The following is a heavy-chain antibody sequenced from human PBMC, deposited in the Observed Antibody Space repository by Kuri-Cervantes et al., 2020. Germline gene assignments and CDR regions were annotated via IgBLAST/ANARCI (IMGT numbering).Heavy chain of an antibody. D-gene: IGHD6-13*01. V-gene: IGHV1-18*01. CDR2: ISVYNGNT. CDR1: GYTFSNYG. J-gene: IGHJ5*02. Sequence: ASVKVSCKASGYTFSNYGISWVRQAPGQGLEWMGWISVYNGNTNYAQKFQGRVTMTTDTSTSTAYMELRSLRSDDTAVYYCATVQSIAAVSGWFDPWGQGTLVTVSS. CDR3: ATVQSIAAVSGWFDP.